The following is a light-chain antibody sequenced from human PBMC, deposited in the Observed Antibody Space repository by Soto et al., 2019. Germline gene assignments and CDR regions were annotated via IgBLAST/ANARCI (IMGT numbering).Light chain of an antibody. CDR2: GVS. J-gene: IGKJ5*01. V-gene: IGKV1-9*01. Sequence: DIHLTQSPSFLSASVGDRVTITCRASQGISDYLAWYQEKPGRATKLLIYGVSTLQSGVPSRFSGSGSGTEFTLTISSLQPEDFANYYCQQLNSYPIPFGQGTRLEIK. CDR1: QGISDY. CDR3: QQLNSYPIP.